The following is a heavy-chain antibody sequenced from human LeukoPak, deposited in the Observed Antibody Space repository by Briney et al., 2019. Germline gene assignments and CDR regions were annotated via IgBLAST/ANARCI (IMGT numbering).Heavy chain of an antibody. V-gene: IGHV3-48*01. CDR3: ARVIVGMTGAEY. CDR2: ISTINTI. Sequence: GGSLRLSCVTSGFTFSNYNMIWVRQAPGKGLEWISYISTINTIYYADSVKGRFTISRDNAKNSLYLQMNSLKAEDTAVYYCARVIVGMTGAEYWGQGTLVTVSS. CDR1: GFTFSNYN. D-gene: IGHD1-20*01. J-gene: IGHJ4*02.